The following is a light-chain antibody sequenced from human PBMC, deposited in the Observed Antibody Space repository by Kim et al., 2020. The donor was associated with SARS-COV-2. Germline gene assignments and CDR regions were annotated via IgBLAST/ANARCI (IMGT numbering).Light chain of an antibody. CDR2: EDN. CDR3: RSYDDNNHWV. V-gene: IGLV6-57*03. Sequence: TVNTACTRSSGSIGSNYVQWCQQRPGSAPTTVIYEDNRRPSGVPDRFSGSIASSSNSAFLTISGLKTEDEADYYWRSYDDNNHWVFGGGTQLTVL. CDR1: SGSIGSNY. J-gene: IGLJ3*02.